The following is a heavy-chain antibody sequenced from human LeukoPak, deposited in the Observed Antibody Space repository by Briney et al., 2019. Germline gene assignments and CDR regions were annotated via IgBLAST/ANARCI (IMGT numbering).Heavy chain of an antibody. J-gene: IGHJ5*02. D-gene: IGHD3-10*01. V-gene: IGHV3-30-3*01. CDR1: GFTFSSSA. CDR2: ISYDGSNK. CDR3: AQKGGFGELSGWFDP. Sequence: GRSLRLSCAASGFTFSSSAMYSVRQAPGKGLERVSVISYDGSNKYYADSVKGRFTISRDNTKNTLYLQMRSLIADDTAVYYCAQKGGFGELSGWFDPWGEGTLVTVSS.